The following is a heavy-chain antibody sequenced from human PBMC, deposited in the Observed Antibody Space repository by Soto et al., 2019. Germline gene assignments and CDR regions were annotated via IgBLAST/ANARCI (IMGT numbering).Heavy chain of an antibody. V-gene: IGHV5-51*01. CDR1: GYSFTSYW. Sequence: GESLKISCKGSGYSFTSYWIGWVRQMPGKGLEWMGIIYPGDSDTRYSPSFQGQVTISADKSISTAYLQWSSLKASDTAMYYCARSLYASFGEPLPLDYWGQGTLVTVSS. D-gene: IGHD3-10*01. CDR2: IYPGDSDT. CDR3: ARSLYASFGEPLPLDY. J-gene: IGHJ4*02.